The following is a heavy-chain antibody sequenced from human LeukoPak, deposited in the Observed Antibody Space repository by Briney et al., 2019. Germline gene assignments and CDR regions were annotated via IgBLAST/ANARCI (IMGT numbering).Heavy chain of an antibody. Sequence: PSETLSLTCAVYGGSFSGYYWSWIRQPPGKGLEWIGEINHSGSTNYNPSLKSRVTISVDTSKNQFSLKLSSVTAADTAVYYCARVKTAFDIWGQGTMVTVSS. J-gene: IGHJ3*02. CDR2: INHSGST. V-gene: IGHV4-34*01. CDR3: ARVKTAFDI. CDR1: GGSFSGYY.